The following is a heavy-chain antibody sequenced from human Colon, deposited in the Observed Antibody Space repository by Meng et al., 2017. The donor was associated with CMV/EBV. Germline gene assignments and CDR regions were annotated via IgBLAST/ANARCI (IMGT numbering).Heavy chain of an antibody. D-gene: IGHD6-19*01. CDR2: IYSGGNT. V-gene: IGHV3-53*01. CDR1: GFTVSSNY. Sequence: GESLKISCAASGFTVSSNYMSWVRQAPGKGLEWVSVIYSGGNTYYADSVKGRFTISRDNAKNSLYLQMNSLRAEDTAVYYCARVAGDPLYYYYGMDVWGQGTTVTVSS. J-gene: IGHJ6*02. CDR3: ARVAGDPLYYYYGMDV.